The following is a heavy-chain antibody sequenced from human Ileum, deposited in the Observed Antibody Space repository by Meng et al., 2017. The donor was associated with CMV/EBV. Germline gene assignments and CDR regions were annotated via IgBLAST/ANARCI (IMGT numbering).Heavy chain of an antibody. Sequence: QVLLVQSGAEVKKPGALVKVSCKASGYTFTNYNINWVRQATGQGLEWMGWMNTNTGNTGYEQKFQGRITMTRNTAISTAYMELSSLTSEDTAVYFCARGLRRPSSAIDFDYWGQGTLVTVSS. CDR3: ARGLRRPSSAIDFDY. V-gene: IGHV1-8*01. J-gene: IGHJ4*02. CDR1: GYTFTNYN. D-gene: IGHD2-2*01. CDR2: MNTNTGNT.